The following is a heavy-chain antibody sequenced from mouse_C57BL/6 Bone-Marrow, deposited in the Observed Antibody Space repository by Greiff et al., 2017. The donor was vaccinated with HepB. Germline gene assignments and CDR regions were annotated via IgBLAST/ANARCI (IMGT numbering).Heavy chain of an antibody. V-gene: IGHV1-69*01. CDR1: GYTFTSYW. CDR2: IDPSDSYT. Sequence: VQLQQSGAELVMPGASVKLSCKASGYTFTSYWMHWVKQRPGQGLEWIGEIDPSDSYTNYTQKFKGKSTLTVDKSSSTAYMQLSSLTSEDAAVYYCARETGAWFAYWGQGTLVTVSA. CDR3: ARETGAWFAY. J-gene: IGHJ3*01. D-gene: IGHD4-1*01.